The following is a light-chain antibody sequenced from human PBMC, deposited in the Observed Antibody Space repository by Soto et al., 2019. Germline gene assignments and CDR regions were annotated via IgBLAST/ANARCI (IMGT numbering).Light chain of an antibody. V-gene: IGKV3-20*01. CDR3: QQYGRSPRT. CDR1: QSLSGSY. J-gene: IGKJ1*01. CDR2: GAS. Sequence: EIVLTQSPGTLSLSPGERVTLSCRASQSLSGSYLAWYQQKPGQAPRLLIHGASSRATGIPDRFSGSGSGTDFTLTISSLEPEDFAVYYCQQYGRSPRTFGQGTKVEIK.